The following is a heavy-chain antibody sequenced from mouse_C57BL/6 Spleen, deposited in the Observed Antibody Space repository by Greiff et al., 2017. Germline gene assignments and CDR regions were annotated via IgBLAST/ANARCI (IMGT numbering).Heavy chain of an antibody. Sequence: EVQVVESGGGLVKPGGSLKLSCAASGFTFSDYGMHWVRQAPEQGLEWVAYISRGSSTIYYADTVKGRFTISRDNAKNTLCLQMTSLRSEDTAMYYCARIYYDAMDYWGQGTSVTVSS. V-gene: IGHV5-17*01. CDR2: ISRGSSTI. CDR3: ARIYYDAMDY. J-gene: IGHJ4*01. D-gene: IGHD2-1*01. CDR1: GFTFSDYG.